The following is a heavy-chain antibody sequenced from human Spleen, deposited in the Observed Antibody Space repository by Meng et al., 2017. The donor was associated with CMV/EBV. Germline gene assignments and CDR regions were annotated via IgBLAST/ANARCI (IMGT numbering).Heavy chain of an antibody. CDR2: ISSSSSYI. J-gene: IGHJ6*02. D-gene: IGHD2-2*01. Sequence: GESLKISCAASGFTFSSYSMNWVRQATGKGLEWVSSISSSSSYIYYADSVKGRFTISRDNAKNSLYLQMNSLRAEDTAVYYCASEVVPAVTYGMDVWGQGTTVTVSS. CDR1: GFTFSSYS. V-gene: IGHV3-21*01. CDR3: ASEVVPAVTYGMDV.